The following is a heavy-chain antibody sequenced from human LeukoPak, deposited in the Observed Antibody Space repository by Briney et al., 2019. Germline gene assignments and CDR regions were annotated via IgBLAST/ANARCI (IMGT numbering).Heavy chain of an antibody. J-gene: IGHJ6*02. CDR2: INSDGSST. D-gene: IGHD6-19*01. V-gene: IGHV3-74*01. CDR3: ASIPGIAVAAPYYYGVDV. CDR1: GFTFDDYA. Sequence: GGSLRLSCAASGFTFDDYAMHWVRQAPGKGLVWVSRINSDGSSTSYADSVKGRFTISRDNAKNTLYLQMNSLRAEDTAVYYCASIPGIAVAAPYYYGVDVWGQGTTVTVSS.